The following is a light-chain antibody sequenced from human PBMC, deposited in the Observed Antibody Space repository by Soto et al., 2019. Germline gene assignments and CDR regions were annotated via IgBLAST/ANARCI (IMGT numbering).Light chain of an antibody. CDR1: QSVSSY. CDR2: DAS. CDR3: QQRSNWPS. V-gene: IGKV3-11*01. J-gene: IGKJ1*01. Sequence: EIVLTQSPATLSLSPGERATISFRASQSVSSYLTWYQQKPGQAPRLLIYDASNRDNGIPARFSGSGSGTDFTLTISSLEPEDFAVYYCQQRSNWPSFGQGTKVDI.